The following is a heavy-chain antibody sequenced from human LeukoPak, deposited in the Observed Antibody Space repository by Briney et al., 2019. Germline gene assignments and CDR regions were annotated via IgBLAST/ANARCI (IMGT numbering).Heavy chain of an antibody. J-gene: IGHJ6*02. D-gene: IGHD6-6*01. Sequence: PSETLSLTCTVSGGSVSSGSYYWSWIRQPPGKGLEWIGYIYYSGSTNYNPSLKSRVTISVDTSKNQFSLKVSSVTAADTAVYYCAREGTARYYHGMDVWGQGITVTVSS. CDR1: GGSVSSGSYY. CDR2: IYYSGST. V-gene: IGHV4-61*01. CDR3: AREGTARYYHGMDV.